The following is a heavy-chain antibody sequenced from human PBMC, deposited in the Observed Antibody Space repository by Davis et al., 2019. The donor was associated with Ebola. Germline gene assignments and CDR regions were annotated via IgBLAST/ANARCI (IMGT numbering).Heavy chain of an antibody. V-gene: IGHV3-11*01. J-gene: IGHJ6*04. CDR1: GFTFSDYY. D-gene: IGHD6-6*01. CDR3: AKDQGYSSSLYYYYGMDV. CDR2: ISSSGSTI. Sequence: GESLKISCAASGFTFSDYYMSWIRQAPGKGLEWVSYISSSGSTIYYADSVKGRFTISRDNAKNSLYLQMNSLRAEDTALYYCAKDQGYSSSLYYYYGMDVWGKGTTVTVSS.